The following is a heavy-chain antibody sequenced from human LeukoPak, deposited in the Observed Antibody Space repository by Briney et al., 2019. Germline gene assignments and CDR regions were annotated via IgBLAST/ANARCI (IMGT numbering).Heavy chain of an antibody. CDR2: ISGSGGST. CDR1: GFTFSSYA. V-gene: IGHV3-23*01. CDR3: AKDRIQLWLPLDY. D-gene: IGHD5-18*01. J-gene: IGHJ4*02. Sequence: GGSLRLSCAASGFTFSSYAMSWVRQAPGKGLEWVSAISGSGGSTYYADSVKGRFTISRDNSRNTLYLQMNSLRAEDTAVYYCAKDRIQLWLPLDYWGQGTLVTVSS.